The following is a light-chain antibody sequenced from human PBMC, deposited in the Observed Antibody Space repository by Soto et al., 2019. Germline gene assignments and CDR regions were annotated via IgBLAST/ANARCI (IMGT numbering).Light chain of an antibody. Sequence: QSALTQPPSASGSPGQSVTISCTGTSSDVGGYNYVSWYQQHPGKAPELMIYEVTKRPSGVPDRFSGSKSGNTASLTVSGLQGEDEADYFCCSHAGDNTYVFGAGTKVTVL. CDR3: CSHAGDNTYV. V-gene: IGLV2-8*01. J-gene: IGLJ1*01. CDR2: EVT. CDR1: SSDVGGYNY.